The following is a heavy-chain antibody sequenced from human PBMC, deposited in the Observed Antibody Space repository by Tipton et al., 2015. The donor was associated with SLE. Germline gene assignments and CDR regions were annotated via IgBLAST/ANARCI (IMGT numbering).Heavy chain of an antibody. D-gene: IGHD3-10*01. CDR2: ISPSGSPI. V-gene: IGHV3-11*04. CDR3: ARSSPAYGETGYFDY. J-gene: IGHJ4*02. Sequence: GSLRPSCAAAGFTFSDFYMSWIRQAPGKGLEWLSYISPSGSPIYYSDSVKGRFTVSRDNAKNSLYLQMNSLRAEDTAVYYCARSSPAYGETGYFDYWGQGTLVTVSS. CDR1: GFTFSDFY.